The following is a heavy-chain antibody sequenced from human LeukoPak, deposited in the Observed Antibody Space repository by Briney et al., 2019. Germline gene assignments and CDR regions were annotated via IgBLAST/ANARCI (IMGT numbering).Heavy chain of an antibody. CDR3: ARVGREMATIAYYYYYMDV. V-gene: IGHV1-69*05. CDR1: GGTFSSYA. D-gene: IGHD5-24*01. CDR2: IIPIFGTA. J-gene: IGHJ6*03. Sequence: SVKVSCTASGGTFSSYAISWVRQAPGQGLEWMGGIIPIFGTANYAQKFQGRVTITTDESTSTAYMELSSLRSEDTAVYYCARVGREMATIAYYYYYMDVWGKGTTVTVSS.